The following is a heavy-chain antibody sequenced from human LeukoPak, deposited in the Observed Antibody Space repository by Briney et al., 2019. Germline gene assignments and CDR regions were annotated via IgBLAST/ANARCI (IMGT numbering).Heavy chain of an antibody. V-gene: IGHV3-23*01. Sequence: TGGSLRLSCAASGFTFSSYAMSWVRQAPGKGLEWVSAISGSGGSTYYADSVKGRFTISRDNSKNTLYLQMNSLRAEDTAVYYCARDFLLSSSWTQGDYYYYGMDVWGQGTTVTVSS. J-gene: IGHJ6*02. CDR3: ARDFLLSSSWTQGDYYYYGMDV. CDR2: ISGSGGST. CDR1: GFTFSSYA. D-gene: IGHD6-13*01.